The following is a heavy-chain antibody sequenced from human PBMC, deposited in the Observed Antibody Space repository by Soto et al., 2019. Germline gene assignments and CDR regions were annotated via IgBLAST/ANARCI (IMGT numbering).Heavy chain of an antibody. V-gene: IGHV4-59*01. D-gene: IGHD3-9*01. CDR3: AQSNYDILTGYYNVAY. Sequence: SETLSLTCTVSGGSISSYYWSWIRQPPGKGLEWIGYIYYSGKTYYNPSLKSRVTISVDTSKNQFSLKLTSVTAADTAVYYCAQSNYDILTGYYNVAYWGQGTLVTVSS. J-gene: IGHJ4*02. CDR2: IYYSGKT. CDR1: GGSISSYY.